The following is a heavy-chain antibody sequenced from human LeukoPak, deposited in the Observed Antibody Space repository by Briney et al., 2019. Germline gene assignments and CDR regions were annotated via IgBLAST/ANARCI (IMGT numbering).Heavy chain of an antibody. Sequence: SETLSLTCTVSGGSISSYYWSWIRQPAGKGLEWIGRIYTSGSTNYNPSLKSRVTMSVDTSKNQFSLKLSSVTAADTAVYYCARVSYYDSSGPPDALDIWGQGTMVTVSS. CDR3: ARVSYYDSSGPPDALDI. V-gene: IGHV4-4*07. D-gene: IGHD3-22*01. CDR1: GGSISSYY. CDR2: IYTSGST. J-gene: IGHJ3*02.